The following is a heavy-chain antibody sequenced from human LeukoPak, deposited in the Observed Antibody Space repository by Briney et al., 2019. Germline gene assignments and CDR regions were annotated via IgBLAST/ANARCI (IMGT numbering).Heavy chain of an antibody. Sequence: GRSLRLSCAASGFTFSSYGMHWVRQAPGKGLEWVAVISYDGSNKYYADSVKGRFTISRDNSKNPPYLQMHSRIAVDTAVYYCATAKYSSGWSGGDYWRQGTLVTV. D-gene: IGHD6-19*01. CDR2: ISYDGSNK. J-gene: IGHJ1*01. V-gene: IGHV3-30*03. CDR3: ATAKYSSGWSGGDY. CDR1: GFTFSSYG.